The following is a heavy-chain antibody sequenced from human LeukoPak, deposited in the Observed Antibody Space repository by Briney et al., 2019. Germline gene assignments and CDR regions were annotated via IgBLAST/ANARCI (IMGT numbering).Heavy chain of an antibody. CDR1: GFTFSSYW. V-gene: IGHV3-74*01. D-gene: IGHD3-10*01. CDR3: ARDGGSYYGSGSYYNFDWFDP. J-gene: IGHJ5*02. Sequence: PGGSLRLSCAASGFTFSSYWMHWVRQAPGKGLVWLSRTNSDGSSTSYADSVKGRFTISRDNAKNTLYLQMNSLRAEDTAVYYCARDGGSYYGSGSYYNFDWFDPWGQGTLVTVSS. CDR2: TNSDGSST.